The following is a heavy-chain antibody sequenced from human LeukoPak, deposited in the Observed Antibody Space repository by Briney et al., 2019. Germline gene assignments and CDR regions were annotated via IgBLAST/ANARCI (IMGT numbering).Heavy chain of an antibody. Sequence: PGGSLRLSCAASGFTFSSYAMSWVRQAPGKGLEWVSAISGSGGSTYYADSVKGRFTISRDNSKNTLYLQMNSLGAEDTAVYYCAKGYGDYANYYYYMDVWGKGTTVTISS. CDR2: ISGSGGST. D-gene: IGHD4-17*01. V-gene: IGHV3-23*01. CDR3: AKGYGDYANYYYYMDV. J-gene: IGHJ6*03. CDR1: GFTFSSYA.